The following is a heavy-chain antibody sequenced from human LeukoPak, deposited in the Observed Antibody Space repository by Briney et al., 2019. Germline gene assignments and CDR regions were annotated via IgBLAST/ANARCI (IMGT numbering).Heavy chain of an antibody. Sequence: PGGSLRLSCAASGFTFSSYAMHWVRQAPGKGLEWVAVISYDGSNKYYADSVKGRFTISRDNSKNTLYLQMNSLRAEDTAVYYCAKTRVRGSGSYIFDYWGQGTLVTVSS. CDR2: ISYDGSNK. V-gene: IGHV3-30*18. D-gene: IGHD3-10*01. J-gene: IGHJ4*02. CDR3: AKTRVRGSGSYIFDY. CDR1: GFTFSSYA.